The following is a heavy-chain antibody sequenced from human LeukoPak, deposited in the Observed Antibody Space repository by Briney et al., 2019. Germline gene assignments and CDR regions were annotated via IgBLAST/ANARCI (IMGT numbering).Heavy chain of an antibody. J-gene: IGHJ4*02. CDR3: ARGYCSGGSCYFDY. CDR1: GYTFTSYG. Sequence: ASVKVSCKASGYTFTSYGISWVRQAPGQGPEWTGWISAYNGNTNYAQKLQGRVTMTTDTSTSTAYMELRSLRSDDTAVYYCARGYCSGGSCYFDYWGQGTLVTVSS. D-gene: IGHD2-15*01. CDR2: ISAYNGNT. V-gene: IGHV1-18*01.